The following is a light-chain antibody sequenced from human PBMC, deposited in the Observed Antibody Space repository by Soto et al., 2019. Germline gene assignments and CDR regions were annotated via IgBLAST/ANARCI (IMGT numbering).Light chain of an antibody. Sequence: QSALTQPASVSGSPGQSITISCTGTSNDVGGYDYVSWYQQHPGKAPKLLIYEVRNRPSGVSNRFSGSKFGNTASLTISGLQVEDEADYYCSSYASTSTLVFGAGTKVTVL. CDR2: EVR. V-gene: IGLV2-14*01. CDR3: SSYASTSTLV. CDR1: SNDVGGYDY. J-gene: IGLJ1*01.